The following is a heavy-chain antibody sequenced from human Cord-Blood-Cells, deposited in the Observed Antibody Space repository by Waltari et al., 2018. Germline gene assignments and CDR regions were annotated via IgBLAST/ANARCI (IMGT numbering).Heavy chain of an antibody. V-gene: IGHV3-48*01. CDR1: GFTFSSYS. J-gene: IGHJ3*02. CDR3: ARNDYYDSSGYYLDAFDI. Sequence: EVQLVESGGGLVQPGGSLRLSCAASGFTFSSYSMNWVRQAPGQGLEWVSYISSSSSTIYYADSVKGRFTISRDNAKNSLYLQMNSLRAEDTAVYYCARNDYYDSSGYYLDAFDIWGQGTMVTVSS. CDR2: ISSSSSTI. D-gene: IGHD3-22*01.